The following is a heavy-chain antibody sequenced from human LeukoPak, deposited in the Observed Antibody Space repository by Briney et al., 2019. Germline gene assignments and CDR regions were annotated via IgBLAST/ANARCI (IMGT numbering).Heavy chain of an antibody. V-gene: IGHV1-69*13. CDR3: ARENCSGGSCYWFDP. D-gene: IGHD2-15*01. CDR1: GGTFSSYA. CDR2: IIPIFGTA. J-gene: IGHJ5*02. Sequence: EASVKVSCKASGGTFSSYAISWVRQAPGQGLERMGRIIPIFGTANYAQKFQGRVTITADESTSTAYMELSSLRSEDTAVYYCARENCSGGSCYWFDPWGQGTLVTVSS.